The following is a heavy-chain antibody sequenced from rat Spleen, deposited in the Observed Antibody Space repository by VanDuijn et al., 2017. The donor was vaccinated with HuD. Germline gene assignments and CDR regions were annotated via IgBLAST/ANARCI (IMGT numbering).Heavy chain of an antibody. CDR3: ARQWDY. V-gene: IGHV5-29*01. J-gene: IGHJ2*01. CDR2: INYDGSST. CDR1: GFIFSDHY. Sequence: EVQLVESDGGLVRPGRSLKLSCAASGFIFSDHYVAWVRQAPTKGLEWVATINYDGSSTFYRDSVRDRFTISRDNAKSALYLQMDSLKSEDTATYYCARQWDYWGQGVMVTVSS.